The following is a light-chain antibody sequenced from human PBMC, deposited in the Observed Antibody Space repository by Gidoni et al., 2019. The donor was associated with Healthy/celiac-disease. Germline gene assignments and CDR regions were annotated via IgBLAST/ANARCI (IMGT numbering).Light chain of an antibody. CDR1: SSTIGNNY. CDR2: RNK. V-gene: IGLV1-47*01. J-gene: IGLJ3*02. Sequence: QSVLTQPPSASGTPGRRVTISCSGSSSTIGNNYVHWYQHRPGTAPNLRIYRNKQRPSGAPARFSGSKSGTSASLAISGLRSEDEADYYCAAWDDSLSGPVFGGGTQLTVL. CDR3: AAWDDSLSGPV.